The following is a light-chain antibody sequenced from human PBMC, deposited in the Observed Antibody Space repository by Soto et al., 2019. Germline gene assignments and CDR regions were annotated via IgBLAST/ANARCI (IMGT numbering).Light chain of an antibody. J-gene: IGKJ5*01. CDR2: AAS. CDR3: QQSYSTPIT. V-gene: IGKV1-39*01. Sequence: DIRNTQSPSSLSASVGYRVTITCRASQSISFYLNWYQQKPGNAPKVLIYAASNLQTGVPSRFSGSGSGTDFTLTINSLHHEDFATYSCQQSYSTPITSGQGTRLEIK. CDR1: QSISFY.